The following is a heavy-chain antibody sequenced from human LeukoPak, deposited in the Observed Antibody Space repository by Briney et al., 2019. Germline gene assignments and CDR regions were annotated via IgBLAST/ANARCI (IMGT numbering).Heavy chain of an antibody. CDR2: IIPIFGTA. D-gene: IGHD6-6*01. CDR1: GGSFSNFV. Sequence: ASVKVSCKASGGSFSNFVITWVRQAPGQGLEWMGGIIPIFGTANYAQKFQGRVTITADESTSTAYMELSSLRSEDTAVYYCARGGSSILHFDYWGQGTLVTVSS. V-gene: IGHV1-69*13. J-gene: IGHJ4*02. CDR3: ARGGSSILHFDY.